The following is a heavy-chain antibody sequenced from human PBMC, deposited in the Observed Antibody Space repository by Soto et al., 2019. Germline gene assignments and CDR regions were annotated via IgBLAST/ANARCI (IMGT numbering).Heavy chain of an antibody. CDR3: AGVLLWFGEPLGMDV. Sequence: QVQLVQSGAEVKKPGASVKVSCKASGYTFTSYAMHWVRQAPGQRLEWMGWINAGNGNTKYSQKFQGRVTITRDTSASTAYMELSGLRSEDTAVYYCAGVLLWFGEPLGMDVWGQGTTVTVSS. V-gene: IGHV1-3*01. CDR2: INAGNGNT. J-gene: IGHJ6*02. CDR1: GYTFTSYA. D-gene: IGHD3-10*01.